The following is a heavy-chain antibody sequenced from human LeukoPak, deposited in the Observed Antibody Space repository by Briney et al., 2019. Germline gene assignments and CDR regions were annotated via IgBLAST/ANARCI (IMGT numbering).Heavy chain of an antibody. CDR3: ARDSSGWYGLHWFDP. CDR1: GFTFSSYS. CDR2: ISSSSSYI. D-gene: IGHD6-19*01. V-gene: IGHV3-21*01. J-gene: IGHJ5*02. Sequence: GGSLRLSCAASGFTFSSYSMNWVRQAPGKGLEWVSPISSSSSYIYYAYSVKGRFTISRDNAKNSLYLQMNSLRAEDTAVYYCARDSSGWYGLHWFDPWGQGTLVTVSS.